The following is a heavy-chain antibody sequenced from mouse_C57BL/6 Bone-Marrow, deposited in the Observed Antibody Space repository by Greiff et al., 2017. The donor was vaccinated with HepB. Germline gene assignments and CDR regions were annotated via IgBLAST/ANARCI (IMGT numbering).Heavy chain of an antibody. D-gene: IGHD2-5*01. CDR2: IWSGGST. Sequence: QVQLQQSGPGLVQPSQCLSITCTVSGFSFTSYGVHWVRQSPGKGLVWLGVIWSGGSTDYNAAFISRLSISKDNSKSQVFFKMNSLLADDTAIYYCARKEIVTTWYFDVWGTGTTVTVSS. CDR3: ARKEIVTTWYFDV. V-gene: IGHV2-2*01. J-gene: IGHJ1*03. CDR1: GFSFTSYG.